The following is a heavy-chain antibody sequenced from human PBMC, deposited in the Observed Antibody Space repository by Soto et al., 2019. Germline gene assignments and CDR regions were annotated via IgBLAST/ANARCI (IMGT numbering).Heavy chain of an antibody. CDR2: INPSGGST. Sequence: GPSVKVSCKASGYTFTSYYMHWVRQAPGQGLEWMGIINPSGGSTSYAQKFQGRVTMTRDTSTSTVYMELSSLRSEDTAVYYCARENMDCSSTSCSYYFDYWGQGTLVTVSS. V-gene: IGHV1-46*01. CDR3: ARENMDCSSTSCSYYFDY. CDR1: GYTFTSYY. J-gene: IGHJ4*02. D-gene: IGHD2-2*01.